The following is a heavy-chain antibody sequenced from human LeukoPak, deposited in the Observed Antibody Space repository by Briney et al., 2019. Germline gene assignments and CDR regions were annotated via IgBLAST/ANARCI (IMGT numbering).Heavy chain of an antibody. Sequence: GGSLRLSCAASGFTFSSYAMHWVRQAPGKGLEWVAVISYDGGNKYHTDSVKGRFTISRDNSKNTLYLQMNSLRAEDTAVYYCARPTYSSGWYLSGGWTWGQGTLVTVTS. CDR3: ARPTYSSGWYLSGGWT. J-gene: IGHJ5*02. V-gene: IGHV3-30*04. D-gene: IGHD6-19*01. CDR1: GFTFSSYA. CDR2: ISYDGGNK.